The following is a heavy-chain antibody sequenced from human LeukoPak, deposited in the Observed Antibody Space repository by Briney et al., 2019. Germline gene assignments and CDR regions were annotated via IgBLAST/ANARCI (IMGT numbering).Heavy chain of an antibody. Sequence: SETLSLTCAVYGGSFSDYYWSWIRQPPGKGLEWIGEINHSGSTNYNPSLKSRVTISVDTSKNQFSLKLNSVTAADTAVYYCARGPSDSWPWCFDLWGRGTPVTVYS. J-gene: IGHJ2*01. D-gene: IGHD6-13*01. CDR1: GGSFSDYY. V-gene: IGHV4-34*01. CDR3: ARGPSDSWPWCFDL. CDR2: INHSGST.